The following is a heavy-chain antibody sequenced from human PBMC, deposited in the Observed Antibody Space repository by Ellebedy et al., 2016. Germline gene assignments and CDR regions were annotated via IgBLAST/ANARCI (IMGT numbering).Heavy chain of an antibody. V-gene: IGHV3-23*01. D-gene: IGHD3-22*01. CDR1: GFTFSSYA. CDR3: TKEVYYDTSGYYDY. CDR2: ISGSGGST. J-gene: IGHJ4*02. Sequence: GGSLRLSXAASGFTFSSYAMSWVRQAPGKGLEWVSTISGSGGSTYFTDSVKGRFTISRDNSKNTLYLQMNSLRAEDTAVYYCTKEVYYDTSGYYDYWGQGTLVTVSS.